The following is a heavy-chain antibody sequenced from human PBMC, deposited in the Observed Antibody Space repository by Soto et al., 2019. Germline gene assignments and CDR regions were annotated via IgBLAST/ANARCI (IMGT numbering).Heavy chain of an antibody. CDR2: IIPIFGTA. CDR1: GGTFSSYA. Sequence: GASVKVSCKASGGTFSSYAISWVRQAPGQGLEWMGGIIPIFGTANYAQKFQGRVTITADESTSTAYMELSSLRSEDTAVYYCARNGRFESSGYSIDYWGQGTLVTVS. CDR3: ARNGRFESSGYSIDY. J-gene: IGHJ4*02. V-gene: IGHV1-69*13. D-gene: IGHD3-22*01.